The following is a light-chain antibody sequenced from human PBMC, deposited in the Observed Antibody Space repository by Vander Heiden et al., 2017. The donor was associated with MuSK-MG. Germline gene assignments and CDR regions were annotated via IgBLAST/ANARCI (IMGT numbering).Light chain of an antibody. J-gene: IGKJ4*01. CDR1: QRISSY. V-gene: IGKV3-11*01. Sequence: EIVLTQSPVTLSLSPGERAILSCRASQRISSYLTWYQQKPGQAPRLLIYESANRATGIPARFSGSGSGTDFTLTISSLEPEDFAVYYCQQRSSWPLTFGGGTKVEIK. CDR3: QQRSSWPLT. CDR2: ESA.